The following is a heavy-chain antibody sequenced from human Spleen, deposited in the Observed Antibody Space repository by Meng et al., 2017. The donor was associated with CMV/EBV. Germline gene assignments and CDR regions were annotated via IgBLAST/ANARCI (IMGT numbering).Heavy chain of an antibody. D-gene: IGHD3-3*01. CDR1: GGSFSSFY. Sequence: GSLRLSCAVYGGSFSSFYWSWIRQPPGKGLECIGEINHSGSTNYNPSLKSRVTISVDTSKNQFSLKLSSVTAAATAVYYCARGQYTIFGVVIIPYDFDYWGQGTLVTVSS. CDR2: INHSGST. V-gene: IGHV4-34*01. CDR3: ARGQYTIFGVVIIPYDFDY. J-gene: IGHJ4*02.